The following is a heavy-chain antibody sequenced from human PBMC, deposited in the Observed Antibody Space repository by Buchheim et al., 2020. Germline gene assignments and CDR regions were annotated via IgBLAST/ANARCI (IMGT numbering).Heavy chain of an antibody. CDR3: TRWDSDGSGYSRGTDAFDI. V-gene: IGHV3-66*01. Sequence: EVQLVESGGGLVQPGGSLRLSCAASGFTVSSNYMSWVRQAPGKGLEWVSVIYSGGSTYYADSGKGRFTISRDHSTNTLYLQMNSLRAEDTAVYYCTRWDSDGSGYSRGTDAFDIWGQGT. J-gene: IGHJ3*02. CDR1: GFTVSSNY. CDR2: IYSGGST. D-gene: IGHD3-22*01.